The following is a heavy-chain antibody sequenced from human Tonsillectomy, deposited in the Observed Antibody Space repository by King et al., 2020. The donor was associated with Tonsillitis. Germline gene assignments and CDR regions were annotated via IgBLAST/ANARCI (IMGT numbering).Heavy chain of an antibody. CDR1: GGSFSGYY. J-gene: IGHJ5*02. CDR3: ARGRDQRFRGRYNWFDP. CDR2: INQRGST. V-gene: IGHV4-34*01. Sequence: QLQQWGAGLWKPSETLSLTCAVYGGSFSGYYWSWIRQPPGKGLEWIGEINQRGSTKYNPSLKSRVTISVDPSKNQFSLKLSSVTAADTAVYYCARGRDQRFRGRYNWFDPWCQGTLVTVSS. D-gene: IGHD3-10*01.